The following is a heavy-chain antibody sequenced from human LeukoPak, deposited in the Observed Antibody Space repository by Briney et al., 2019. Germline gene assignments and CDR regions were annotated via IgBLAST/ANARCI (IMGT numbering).Heavy chain of an antibody. CDR1: GGSISSYY. D-gene: IGHD2-15*01. J-gene: IGHJ3*02. Sequence: ASETLSLTCTVSGGSISSYYWSWIRQPPGKGLEWIGYIYYSGRTNYNSSLKSRVTISVDTSKNQFSLKLSSVTAADTAVYYCATIPTGYCSGGSCYGYGFDIWGQGTMATVSS. CDR3: ATIPTGYCSGGSCYGYGFDI. V-gene: IGHV4-59*01. CDR2: IYYSGRT.